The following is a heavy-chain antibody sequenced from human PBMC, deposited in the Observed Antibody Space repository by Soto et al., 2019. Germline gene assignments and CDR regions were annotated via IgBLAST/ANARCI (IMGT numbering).Heavy chain of an antibody. V-gene: IGHV4-39*01. CDR2: IYYSGST. Sequence: SETLSLTCTVSGGSISSSSYYWGWIRQPPGKGLEWIGCIYYSGSTYYNPSLKSRVTISVDTSKNQFSLKLSSVTAADTAVYYCARLLVDYYYMDVWGKGTTVTVSS. CDR3: ARLLVDYYYMDV. J-gene: IGHJ6*03. CDR1: GGSISSSSYY. D-gene: IGHD2-15*01.